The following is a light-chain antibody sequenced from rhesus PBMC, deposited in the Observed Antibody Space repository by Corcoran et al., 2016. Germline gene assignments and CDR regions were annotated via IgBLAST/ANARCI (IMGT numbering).Light chain of an antibody. CDR2: GAS. Sequence: ETVVTQSPATLSLSPGERATFSCRASQSVGSDLACYKQKPEQAPRLLVYGASSRATGVPARFSGSGSGKEFTLTRSSLGPADVEIYFCQQSSNFWTFGQGTRVDIK. V-gene: IGKV3-24*04. J-gene: IGKJ1*01. CDR3: QQSSNFWT. CDR1: QSVGSD.